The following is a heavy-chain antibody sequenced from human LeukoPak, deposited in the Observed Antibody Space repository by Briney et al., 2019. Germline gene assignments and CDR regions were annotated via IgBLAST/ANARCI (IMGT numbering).Heavy chain of an antibody. D-gene: IGHD2-2*01. J-gene: IGHJ4*02. V-gene: IGHV1-46*01. CDR1: GYTFTSYD. Sequence: ASVKVSCKASGYTFTSYDINWMRQAPGQGLEWMAKLVPSRGSPSYAQNFQGRVTVTSDTSTNTVHMELSSLTPDDSAEYYCARGAHQHSDSWGQGTLVSVSS. CDR2: LVPSRGSP. CDR3: ARGAHQHSDS.